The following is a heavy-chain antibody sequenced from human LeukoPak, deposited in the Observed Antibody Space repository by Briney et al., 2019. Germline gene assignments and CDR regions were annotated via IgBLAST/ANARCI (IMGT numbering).Heavy chain of an antibody. J-gene: IGHJ5*02. CDR1: GLTFHNTW. CDR3: AKGGAISGWYWFDP. V-gene: IGHV3-23*01. Sequence: GGSLRLSCAASGLTFHNTWMHWIRQAPGKGLEWVSSISGSGDEAHHADSVKGRFTISRDNSKNTLYLQMNSLRAEDTALYYCAKGGAISGWYWFDPWGPGTLVTVSS. D-gene: IGHD6-19*01. CDR2: ISGSGDEA.